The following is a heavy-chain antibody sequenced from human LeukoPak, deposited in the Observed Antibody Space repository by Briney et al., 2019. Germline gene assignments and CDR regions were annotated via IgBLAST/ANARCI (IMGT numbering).Heavy chain of an antibody. CDR1: GFTFSSYA. D-gene: IGHD1-26*01. V-gene: IGHV3-23*01. Sequence: QPGGSLRLSCAASGFTFSSYAMSWVRQAPGKGLEWVSAISGSGGSTYYADSVKGRFTISRDNSKNTLYLQMNSLRAEDTAVYYCAQQIGPRAMVGATTLSDYWGQGTLVTVSS. CDR3: AQQIGPRAMVGATTLSDY. CDR2: ISGSGGST. J-gene: IGHJ4*02.